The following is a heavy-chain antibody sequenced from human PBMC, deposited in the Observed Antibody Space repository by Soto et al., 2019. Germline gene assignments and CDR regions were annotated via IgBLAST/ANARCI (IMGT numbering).Heavy chain of an antibody. CDR3: ARPCYSSGWTLDY. CDR1: GFTFSSYA. V-gene: IGHV3-30-3*01. CDR2: ISYDGSNK. Sequence: GGSLRLSCAASGFTFSSYAMHWVRQAPGKGLEWVAVISYDGSNKYYADSVKGRFTISRDNSKNTLYLQMNSLRAEDTAVYYCARPCYSSGWTLDYWGQGTLVTVSS. J-gene: IGHJ4*02. D-gene: IGHD6-19*01.